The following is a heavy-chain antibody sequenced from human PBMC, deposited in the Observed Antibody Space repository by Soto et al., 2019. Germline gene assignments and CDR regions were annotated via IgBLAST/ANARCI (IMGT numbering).Heavy chain of an antibody. D-gene: IGHD6-25*01. Sequence: GGSLGLSCAASGFTFSSYSMNWVRQAPGKGLEWVSSISSSSSYIYYADSVKGRFTISRDNAKNSLYLQMNSLRAEDTAVYYCARDGDPQRGFDYWGQGTLVTVSS. CDR3: ARDGDPQRGFDY. CDR1: GFTFSSYS. CDR2: ISSSSSYI. V-gene: IGHV3-21*01. J-gene: IGHJ4*02.